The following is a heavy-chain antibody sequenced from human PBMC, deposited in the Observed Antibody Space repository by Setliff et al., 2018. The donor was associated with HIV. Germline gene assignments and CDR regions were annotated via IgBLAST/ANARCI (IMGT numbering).Heavy chain of an antibody. Sequence: GGSLRLSCAASGFTFSSYSMNWVRQAPGKGLEWVSYIRSSSGTIFYADSVRGRFTISRDNAKNSLYLQMNSLRVEDTAVYYCARELQWSRYSGREEEDYWGQGTLVTVSS. CDR1: GFTFSSYS. D-gene: IGHD1-26*01. V-gene: IGHV3-48*01. CDR2: IRSSSGTI. J-gene: IGHJ4*02. CDR3: ARELQWSRYSGREEEDY.